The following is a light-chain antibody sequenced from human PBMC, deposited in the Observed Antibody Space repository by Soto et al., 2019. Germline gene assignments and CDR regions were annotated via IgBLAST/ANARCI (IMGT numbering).Light chain of an antibody. Sequence: IQMTQSPSSVSASVGDRVTITCRAIQGISSWLAWYQQKPGKAPKLLIYAASSLETGVPSRFSGSGSGTDYTFTISSLQPEDIATYYCQHYNNLPPTWTFGQGTKVDIK. J-gene: IGKJ1*01. CDR2: AAS. CDR3: QHYNNLPPTWT. V-gene: IGKV1-12*01. CDR1: QGISSW.